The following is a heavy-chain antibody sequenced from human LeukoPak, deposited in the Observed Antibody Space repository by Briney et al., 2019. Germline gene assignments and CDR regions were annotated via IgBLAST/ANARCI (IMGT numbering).Heavy chain of an antibody. CDR3: VRKSFGESVY. V-gene: IGHV3-53*01. J-gene: IGHJ4*02. CDR1: DFLVISNY. CDR2: LYSGGRS. Sequence: GGSLGLSCAPYDFLVISNYMSWVRQPPGKGLEWVSLLYSGGRSYLADSVKGRFSISRDDSNNAVYLQMNSLRPEDTAVYYCVRKSFGESVYWGQGSLVTVSS. D-gene: IGHD3-10*01.